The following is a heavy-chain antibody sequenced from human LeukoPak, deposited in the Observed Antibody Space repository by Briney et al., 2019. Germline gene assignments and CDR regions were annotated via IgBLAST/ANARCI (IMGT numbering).Heavy chain of an antibody. CDR3: ARRGAAAGNFDY. V-gene: IGHV4-39*07. J-gene: IGHJ4*02. CDR2: IYYSGST. CDR1: GGSISSSNYY. Sequence: SETLSLTCTVSGGSISSSNYYWGWIRQPPGKGLEWIGSIYYSGSTYYSPSLKSRVTISVDTSKNQFSLKLSSVTAADTAVYYCARRGAAAGNFDYWGQGTLVTVSS. D-gene: IGHD6-13*01.